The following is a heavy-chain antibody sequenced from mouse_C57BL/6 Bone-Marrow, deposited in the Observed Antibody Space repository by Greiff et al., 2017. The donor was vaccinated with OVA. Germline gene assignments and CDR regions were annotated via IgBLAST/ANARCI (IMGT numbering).Heavy chain of an antibody. D-gene: IGHD1-3*01. J-gene: IGHJ4*01. CDR3: AKTGKDAMDY. V-gene: IGHV5-4*03. CDR2: ISDGGSYT. CDR1: GFTFSSYA. Sequence: EVMLVESGGGLVKPGGSLKLSCAASGFTFSSYAMSWVRQTPEKRLEWVATISDGGSYTYYPDNVKGRFTISRDNAKNNLYLQMSHLKSEDTAMYYCAKTGKDAMDYWGQGTSVTVSS.